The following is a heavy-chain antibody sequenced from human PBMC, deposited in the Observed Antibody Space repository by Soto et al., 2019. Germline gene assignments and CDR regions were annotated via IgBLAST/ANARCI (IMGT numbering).Heavy chain of an antibody. D-gene: IGHD2-2*01. CDR3: AREPPYPSYCSSTSCYGDYFDY. CDR2: IWYDGSNK. CDR1: GFTFSSYG. Sequence: QVQLVESGGGVVQPGRSLRLSCAASGFTFSSYGMHWVRQAPGKGLEGVAGIWYDGSNKYYADSVKGRFTISRDNSKNTLYLKMNSLRAEDTAVYYCAREPPYPSYCSSTSCYGDYFDYWGQVTLVTDSS. J-gene: IGHJ4*02. V-gene: IGHV3-33*01.